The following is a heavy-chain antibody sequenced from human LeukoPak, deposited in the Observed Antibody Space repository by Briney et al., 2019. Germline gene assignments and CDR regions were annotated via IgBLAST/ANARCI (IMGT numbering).Heavy chain of an antibody. CDR3: ARGKFGIARTTGN. CDR1: GGSISSGDYY. Sequence: SQTLSLTCTVSGGSISSGDYYWSWIRQPPGKGLEWIGEINHSGSTNYNPSLKSRVTISVDTSKNQFSPKLSSVTAADTAVYYCARGKFGIARTTGNWGQGTLVTVSS. V-gene: IGHV4-30-4*08. CDR2: INHSGST. D-gene: IGHD6-13*01. J-gene: IGHJ4*02.